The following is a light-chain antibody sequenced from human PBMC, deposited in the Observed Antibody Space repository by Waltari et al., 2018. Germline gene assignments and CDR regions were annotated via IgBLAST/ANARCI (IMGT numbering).Light chain of an antibody. J-gene: IGKJ4*01. CDR1: QSVSSY. CDR3: QQRSNWPLT. Sequence: EIVLTQSPATLSLSPGESATLPCRASQSVSSYLAWYQPKPGQAPRLLIYDASNRATGIPARFSGSGSGTDFTLTISSLEPEDFAVYYCQQRSNWPLTFGGGTKVEIK. CDR2: DAS. V-gene: IGKV3-11*01.